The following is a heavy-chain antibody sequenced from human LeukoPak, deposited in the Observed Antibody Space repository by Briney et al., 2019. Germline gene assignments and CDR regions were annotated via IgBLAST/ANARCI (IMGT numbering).Heavy chain of an antibody. CDR1: GFTFSSYS. CDR3: TLPWGSGSYYDY. CDR2: IKSKTDGGTT. J-gene: IGHJ4*02. D-gene: IGHD3-10*01. Sequence: PGGSLRLSCAASGFTFSSYSMNWVRQAPGKGLEWVGHIKSKTDGGTTDYAAPVKGRFTISRDDSKNTLFLQMNSLKTEDTAVYYCTLPWGSGSYYDYWGQGTLVTVSS. V-gene: IGHV3-15*01.